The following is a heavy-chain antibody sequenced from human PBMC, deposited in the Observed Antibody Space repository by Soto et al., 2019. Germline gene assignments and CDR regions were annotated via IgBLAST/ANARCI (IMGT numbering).Heavy chain of an antibody. D-gene: IGHD3-10*01. V-gene: IGHV4-38-2*02. CDR2: IYYSGNT. CDR3: ARVGAGSYYRELVYYGMDV. CDR1: GYSINIGYY. Sequence: SETLSLTCTVSGYSINIGYYWVWIRQPPGKGLEWIGSIYYSGNTYYSPSLKSRVTISMDTSKNQFSLKLDSVTAADTAVYYCARVGAGSYYRELVYYGMDVWGQGTKVTV. J-gene: IGHJ6*02.